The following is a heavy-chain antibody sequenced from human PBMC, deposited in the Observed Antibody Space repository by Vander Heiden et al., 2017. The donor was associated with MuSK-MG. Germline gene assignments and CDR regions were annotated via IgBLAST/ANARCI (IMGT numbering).Heavy chain of an antibody. CDR2: INPADSDT. V-gene: IGHV5-51*01. J-gene: IGHJ6*02. CDR3: ARHERCSGGSCYSGYYFYGMDV. Sequence: EVQLVQSGAEVKKLGESLKISCKGSGYSFTSYWIGRVRQMPGKGLEWMGIINPADSDTKYSPSFQGQVTISADKSISTAYLQWSSLKASDTAIYYCARHERCSGGSCYSGYYFYGMDVWGQGTTVTVSS. D-gene: IGHD2-15*01. CDR1: GYSFTSYW.